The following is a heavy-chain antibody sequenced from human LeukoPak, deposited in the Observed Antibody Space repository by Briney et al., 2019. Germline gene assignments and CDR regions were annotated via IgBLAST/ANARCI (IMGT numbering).Heavy chain of an antibody. J-gene: IGHJ6*03. Sequence: AGGSLRLSYAASGFIFRSSAMHCVRQAPGKGLEGVAVISYDGSKENYADTVKSRITTSRNNAKNALHMHMNSLRAEDTAAYYCAKDLSGGYAAGYYYMDAWGKGTTVTVSS. CDR3: AKDLSGGYAAGYYYMDA. D-gene: IGHD3-22*01. V-gene: IGHV3-30*18. CDR1: GFIFRSSA. CDR2: ISYDGSKE.